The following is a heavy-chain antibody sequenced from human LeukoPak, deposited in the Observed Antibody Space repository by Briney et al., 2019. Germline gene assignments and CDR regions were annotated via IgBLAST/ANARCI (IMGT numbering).Heavy chain of an antibody. CDR2: FDPEDGET. CDR1: GSTLAELS. V-gene: IGHV1-24*01. J-gene: IGHJ4*02. Sequence: GASVKVSCKVSGSTLAELSIHWVRQAPGKGLEWMGGFDPEDGETIYAQKFQGRVTMTEDTSTDTAYMELNSLRSDDTAVFYCLTDPYGSLAYWGQGTLVAVSS. CDR3: LTDPYGSLAY. D-gene: IGHD3-10*01.